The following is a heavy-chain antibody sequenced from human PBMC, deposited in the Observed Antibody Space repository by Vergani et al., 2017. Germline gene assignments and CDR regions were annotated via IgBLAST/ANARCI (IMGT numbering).Heavy chain of an antibody. J-gene: IGHJ5*02. Sequence: QLQLQESGPGLVKPSATLSLTCSVSGASIRSSNYYWGWIRQPPGKGLEWIASIYYSGSTYYNPALKSRVTISVDTSKNQFSLKLCPVTAADTAVYFCARHSTVEWLVKLGWIDPWGQGILVTVSS. CDR3: ARHSTVEWLVKLGWIDP. CDR1: GASIRSSNYY. CDR2: IYYSGST. V-gene: IGHV4-39*01. D-gene: IGHD6-19*01.